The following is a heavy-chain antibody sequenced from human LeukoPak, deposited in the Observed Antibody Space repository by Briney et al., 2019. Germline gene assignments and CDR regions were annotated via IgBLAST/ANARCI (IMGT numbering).Heavy chain of an antibody. CDR1: GFTFSSYW. Sequence: PGGSLRLSCAASGFTFSSYWMHWVRQAPGKGLVWVSRINSDGSSTSYADSVKGRFTISRDNAKNTLYLQMNSLRAEDTAVYYCARARRYCSSGSCYQHGDYWGQGTLVTVSS. V-gene: IGHV3-74*01. CDR3: ARARRYCSSGSCYQHGDY. CDR2: INSDGSST. J-gene: IGHJ4*02. D-gene: IGHD2-2*01.